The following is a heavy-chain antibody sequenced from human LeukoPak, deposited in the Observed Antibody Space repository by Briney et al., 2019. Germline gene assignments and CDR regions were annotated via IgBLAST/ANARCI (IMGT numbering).Heavy chain of an antibody. D-gene: IGHD2-2*01. CDR2: ITSDSRGI. CDR1: GFTYSHYG. J-gene: IGHJ5*02. Sequence: GGSLRLSCVASGFTYSHYGMNWVRQAPGKGLEWVSGITSDSRGIYYADSVKGRFTIYRDNSKKTLYLQMNSLRAEDTAVYYCAKDRHAPGRYCSSTTCFPFDPWGQGTLVTVSS. V-gene: IGHV3-23*01. CDR3: AKDRHAPGRYCSSTTCFPFDP.